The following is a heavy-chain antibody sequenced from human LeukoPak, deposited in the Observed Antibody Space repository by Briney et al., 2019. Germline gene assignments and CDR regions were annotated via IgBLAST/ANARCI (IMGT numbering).Heavy chain of an antibody. CDR1: GYTFTGYY. V-gene: IGHV1-2*02. CDR2: IDPNSGDT. Sequence: GASVKVSCKASGYTFTGYYMHWVRQAPGQGLEWMGWIDPNSGDTNYEQKFQGRVAMTRDTSINTAYMELSRLTSDDTAVYYCGRDFSVTKINWFDPWGQGTLVTVSS. J-gene: IGHJ5*02. CDR3: GRDFSVTKINWFDP. D-gene: IGHD2-8*01.